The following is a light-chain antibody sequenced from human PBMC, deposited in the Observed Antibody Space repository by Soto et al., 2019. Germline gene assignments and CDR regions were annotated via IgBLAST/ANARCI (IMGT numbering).Light chain of an antibody. Sequence: EIVRTQSPATLSVSPGERAPLSCRASQSVSSNVAWSQQNPGQAPRLLIYGASTRATGIPARFSGSGSGTEFTLTISSLQSEDFAVYYCQQYNNWPRTFGQGTKVEVK. V-gene: IGKV3-15*01. CDR3: QQYNNWPRT. CDR1: QSVSSN. J-gene: IGKJ1*01. CDR2: GAS.